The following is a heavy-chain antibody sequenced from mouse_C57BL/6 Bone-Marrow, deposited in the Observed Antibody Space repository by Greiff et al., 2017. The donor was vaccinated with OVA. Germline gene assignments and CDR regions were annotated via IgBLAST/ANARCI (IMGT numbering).Heavy chain of an antibody. CDR1: GYSFTSYY. D-gene: IGHD2-3*01. J-gene: IGHJ4*01. CDR2: LYPGSGNT. CDR3: ARSGDGYYFYYAMDY. V-gene: IGHV1-66*01. Sequence: VQLQQSGPELVKPGASVKISCKASGYSFTSYYIHWVKQRPGQGLEWIGWLYPGSGNTKYNEKFKGKATLTADTSSSTAYIQLSSLTSEDSAVYYCARSGDGYYFYYAMDYWGQGTSVTGSS.